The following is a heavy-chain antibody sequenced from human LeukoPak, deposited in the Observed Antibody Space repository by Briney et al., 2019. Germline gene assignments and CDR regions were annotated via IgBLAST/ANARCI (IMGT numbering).Heavy chain of an antibody. CDR3: ARVVFEVGFQFDF. Sequence: ASVRVSCMASGYTFNNYGINWVRQAPGQGLEWMGCISTYNDNTNYAQTLKGRFTMTTDTSKSTVYMQLRSLTSDDTAVYYCARVVFEVGFQFDFWGQGALGTVSS. CDR2: ISTYNDNT. CDR1: GYTFNNYG. V-gene: IGHV1-18*01. D-gene: IGHD1-26*01. J-gene: IGHJ4*02.